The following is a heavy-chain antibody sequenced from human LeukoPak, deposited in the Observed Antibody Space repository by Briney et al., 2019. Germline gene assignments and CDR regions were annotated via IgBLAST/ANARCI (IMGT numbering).Heavy chain of an antibody. J-gene: IGHJ6*04. CDR2: IIPIFGTA. CDR3: ARVLLERGYSYGSGLDYYGMDV. D-gene: IGHD5-18*01. V-gene: IGHV1-69*01. Sequence: SVKVSCKASGGTFSSYAISWVRQAPGQGLEWMGGIIPIFGTANYAQKFQGRVTITADESTSTAYMELSSLRSEDTAVYYCARVLLERGYSYGSGLDYYGMDVWSKGATVTVSS. CDR1: GGTFSSYA.